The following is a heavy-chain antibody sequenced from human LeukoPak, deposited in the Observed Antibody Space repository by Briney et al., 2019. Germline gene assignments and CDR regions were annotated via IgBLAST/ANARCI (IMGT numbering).Heavy chain of an antibody. J-gene: IGHJ4*02. Sequence: GGSLRLSCAASGFTFSSYSMNWVRQAPGKGLEWVSYISSSSSTIYYADSVKGRFTISRDNAKNSLYLQMNSLRAEDTAVYYCARILRYSSSWSTFDYWGQGTLVTVSS. D-gene: IGHD6-13*01. V-gene: IGHV3-48*01. CDR3: ARILRYSSSWSTFDY. CDR1: GFTFSSYS. CDR2: ISSSSSTI.